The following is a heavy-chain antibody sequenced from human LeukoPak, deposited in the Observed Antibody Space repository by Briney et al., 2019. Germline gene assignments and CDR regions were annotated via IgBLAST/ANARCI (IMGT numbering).Heavy chain of an antibody. J-gene: IGHJ4*02. D-gene: IGHD6-6*01. V-gene: IGHV4-34*01. CDR3: ARGGIASRDFDY. CDR2: INHSGST. CDR1: GFTLSNYA. Sequence: GSLRLSCAASGFTLSNYAMSWVRQPPGKGLEWIGEINHSGSTNYNPSLKSRVTISVDTSKNQFSLKLSSVTAADTAVYYCARGGIASRDFDYWGQGTLVTVSS.